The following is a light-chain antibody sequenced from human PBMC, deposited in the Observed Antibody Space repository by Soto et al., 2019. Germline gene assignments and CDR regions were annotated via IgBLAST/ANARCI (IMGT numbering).Light chain of an antibody. V-gene: IGKV1-5*01. CDR1: QSIRYY. CDR2: GAS. CDR3: QHHNSYSQT. Sequence: DIQLTQSPPTLSASVGDRVTITCRASQSIRYYLAWYQQMPGKAPKLLIYGASSLQSGVPSRFSGSGSGTEFTPTISSLQPDDFATYFCQHHNSYSQTFGQGTKVEIK. J-gene: IGKJ1*01.